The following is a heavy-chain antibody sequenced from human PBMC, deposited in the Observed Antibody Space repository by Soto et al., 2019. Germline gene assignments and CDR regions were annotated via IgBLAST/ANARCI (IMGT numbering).Heavy chain of an antibody. CDR2: VTPYKADT. Sequence: QAQLVQSGAEVKKSGASVRVSCKASGYTLTNYGVTWVRQAPGQGLEWLGRVTPYKADTNSAQNLQDRVTMATDTSTNTAYLELRSLRSDDTAVYFCATDGPSNSGNLYAFDIWGQGTMVTVS. CDR3: ATDGPSNSGNLYAFDI. D-gene: IGHD5-12*01. J-gene: IGHJ3*02. V-gene: IGHV1-18*04. CDR1: GYTLTNYG.